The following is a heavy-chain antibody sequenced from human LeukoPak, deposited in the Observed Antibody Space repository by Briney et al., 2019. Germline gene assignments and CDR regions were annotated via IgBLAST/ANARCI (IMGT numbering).Heavy chain of an antibody. CDR1: GFTFDDYG. CDR2: INWNGGST. J-gene: IGHJ4*02. V-gene: IGHV3-20*04. CDR3: ARGGSGSYYDY. D-gene: IGHD1-26*01. Sequence: GGSLRLSCAASGFTFDDYGMSWVRQVPGKGLEWVSGINWNGGSTGYADSVKGRFTISRDNAKNSLYLQMNSLRAEDTALYYCARGGSGSYYDYWGQGTLVTVSS.